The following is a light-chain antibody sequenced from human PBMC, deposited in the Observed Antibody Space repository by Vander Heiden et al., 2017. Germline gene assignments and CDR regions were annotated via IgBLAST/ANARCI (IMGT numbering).Light chain of an antibody. CDR2: GTS. CDR3: QSYDSSLSGSWV. CDR1: SSNIGAGYD. V-gene: IGLV1-40*01. Sequence: QSVLTQPPSVSGAPGQRVTISCTGRSSNIGAGYDVHWYQQLPGTAPKLLIYGTSNRPSGVPDRFSGSKSGTSASLAITGLQAEDEADYYCQSYDSSLSGSWVFGGGTKLTVL. J-gene: IGLJ3*02.